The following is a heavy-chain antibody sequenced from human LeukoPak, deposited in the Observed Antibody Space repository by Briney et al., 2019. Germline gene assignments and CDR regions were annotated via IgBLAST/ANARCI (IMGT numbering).Heavy chain of an antibody. V-gene: IGHV4-34*01. CDR2: INHSGST. J-gene: IGHJ5*02. Sequence: SETLSLTCAVYGGSFSGYYWSWIRQPPGKGLEWIGEINHSGSTNYNPSLKSRVTISVDTSKNQFSLKLSSVTAADTAVYYCARGGWLGLRTWFDPWGQGTLVTVSS. CDR3: ARGGWLGLRTWFDP. D-gene: IGHD5-12*01. CDR1: GGSFSGYY.